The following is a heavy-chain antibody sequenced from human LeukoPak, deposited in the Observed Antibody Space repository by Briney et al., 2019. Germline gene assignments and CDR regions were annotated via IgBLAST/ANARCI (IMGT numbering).Heavy chain of an antibody. CDR1: GNSISSSNW. J-gene: IGHJ4*02. CDR2: IYYSGST. D-gene: IGHD5-24*01. CDR3: ARKSDGYNPFDD. Sequence: SDTLSLTCGISGNSISSSNWWGWIRQPPGKGLEWIGYIYYSGSTYYNPSLKSRVTMSVDTSKNQFSLKLTSVSAVDTAVYYCARKSDGYNPFDDWGQGTLVTVSS. V-gene: IGHV4-28*01.